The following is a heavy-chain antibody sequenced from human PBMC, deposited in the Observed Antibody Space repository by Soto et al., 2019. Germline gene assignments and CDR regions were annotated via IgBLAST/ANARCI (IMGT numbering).Heavy chain of an antibody. Sequence: SETLSLTCTVSGGSIISGDYYFIWIRQPPWNGLEWIGYIFYSGSTYYNPSLESRVTISIDTSENQFSLRLSSVTAADTAVYYCAREANWNYEMGNYFDNWGQGTLVTVSS. CDR2: IFYSGST. J-gene: IGHJ4*02. CDR1: GGSIISGDYY. CDR3: AREANWNYEMGNYFDN. D-gene: IGHD1-7*01. V-gene: IGHV4-30-4*01.